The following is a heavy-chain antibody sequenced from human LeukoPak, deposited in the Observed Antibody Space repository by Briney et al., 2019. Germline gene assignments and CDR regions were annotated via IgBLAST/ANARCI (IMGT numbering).Heavy chain of an antibody. V-gene: IGHV3-15*01. J-gene: IGHJ4*02. Sequence: GGSLRLSCAASGFTFSNAWMSWVRQAPGKGLEWVGSIKSKTDGRTTDYAAPVKGSFTSARDDSKTTLYLHMNSQKTEDTAVYYYTTDRFVDTAMDVDYWGQGTLVTVSS. CDR1: GFTFSNAW. D-gene: IGHD5-18*01. CDR2: IKSKTDGRTT. CDR3: TTDRFVDTAMDVDY.